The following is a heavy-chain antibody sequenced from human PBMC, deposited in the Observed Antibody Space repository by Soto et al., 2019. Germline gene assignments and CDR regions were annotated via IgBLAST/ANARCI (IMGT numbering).Heavy chain of an antibody. CDR1: GGTFSSYA. J-gene: IGHJ3*02. CDR2: IIPIFGTA. CDR3: ARHPQDIVVVVAGVFDI. D-gene: IGHD2-15*01. Sequence: SVKVSCKASGGTFSSYAISWVRQAPGQGLEWMGGIIPIFGTANYAQKLQGRVTITADESTSTAYMELSSLRSEDTAVYYCARHPQDIVVVVAGVFDICSQGTMVTVSS. V-gene: IGHV1-69*13.